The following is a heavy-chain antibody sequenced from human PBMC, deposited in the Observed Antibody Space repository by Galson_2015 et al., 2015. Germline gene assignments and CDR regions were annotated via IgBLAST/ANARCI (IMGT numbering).Heavy chain of an antibody. D-gene: IGHD1-26*01. CDR2: INPNSGGT. J-gene: IGHJ4*02. CDR1: GSTFTGYY. V-gene: IGHV1-2*06. CDR3: ASGIVGATRGSDY. Sequence: SVKVSCKASGSTFTGYYMHWVRQAPGQGLEWMGRINPNSGGTNYAQKFQGRVTMTRDTSISTAYMELSRLRSDDTAVYYCASGIVGATRGSDYWGQGTLVTVSS.